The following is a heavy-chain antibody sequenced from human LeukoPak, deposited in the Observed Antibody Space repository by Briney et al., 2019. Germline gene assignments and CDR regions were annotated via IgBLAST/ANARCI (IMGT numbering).Heavy chain of an antibody. CDR2: ISYDGSNK. Sequence: PGGSLRLSCAASGFTFSRYGIHWVRQAPGKGLEWVAVISYDGSNKYYADSVKGRFTISRDNSKYTLYLQMNSLRAEDTAVYYCASGNPYYYDHPSSGDAFDIWGQGTMVTVSS. D-gene: IGHD3-22*01. CDR3: ASGNPYYYDHPSSGDAFDI. J-gene: IGHJ3*02. V-gene: IGHV3-30*03. CDR1: GFTFSRYG.